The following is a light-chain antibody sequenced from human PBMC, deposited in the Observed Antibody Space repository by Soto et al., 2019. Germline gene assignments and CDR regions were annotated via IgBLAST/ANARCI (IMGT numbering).Light chain of an antibody. V-gene: IGLV2-14*01. CDR1: SSDVGGYNY. Sequence: QSVLTQPASVSGSPGQSITISCTGTSSDVGGYNYVSWYQQHPGKAPKIIIYEVTNRPSGVSNRCSGSKSGNTASLTISGLQAEDDADYYCSSFTSRFTFNYIFGTGTKVTVL. CDR2: EVT. J-gene: IGLJ1*01. CDR3: SSFTSRFTFNYI.